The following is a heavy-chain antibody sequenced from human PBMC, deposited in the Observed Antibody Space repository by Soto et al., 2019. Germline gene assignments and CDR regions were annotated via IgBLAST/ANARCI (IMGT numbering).Heavy chain of an antibody. CDR3: ASSNIAAAGFYYYGMDV. J-gene: IGHJ6*02. CDR2: IYYSGST. Sequence: SETLSLTCTVSGCSISSYYWSWIRQPPGKGLEWIGYIYYSGSTNYNPSLKSRVTISVDTSKNQFSLKLSSVTAADTAVYYCASSNIAAAGFYYYGMDVWGRGTTVT. V-gene: IGHV4-59*01. CDR1: GCSISSYY. D-gene: IGHD6-13*01.